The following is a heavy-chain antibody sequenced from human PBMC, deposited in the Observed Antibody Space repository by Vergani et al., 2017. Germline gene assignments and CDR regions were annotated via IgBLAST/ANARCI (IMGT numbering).Heavy chain of an antibody. CDR1: GYTFTNYA. CDR3: VRTRSGSCTGGSCYSGWFDP. D-gene: IGHD2-15*01. V-gene: IGHV7-4-1*02. CDR2: INSNSGNP. Sequence: QVQLVQSGSEVKKPGASVKVSCRASGYTFTNYALNWVRQAPGQGLEWMGGINSNSGNPTYAQCFKGRFVFSLDSSVSTSYLQINSLQPEDTAVYYCVRTRSGSCTGGSCYSGWFDPWGQGTLVTVSS. J-gene: IGHJ5*02.